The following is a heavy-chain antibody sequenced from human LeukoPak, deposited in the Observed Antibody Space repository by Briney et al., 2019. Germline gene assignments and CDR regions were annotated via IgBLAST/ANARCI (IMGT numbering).Heavy chain of an antibody. V-gene: IGHV3-23*01. J-gene: IGHJ3*02. CDR2: ISGDADLT. Sequence: GGSLRLSCAASGFTFSSYAMSWVRQAPGKGLEWVSVISGDADLTYYTDSVKGRFTISRDNAKNSLYLQMNSLRAEDTAVYYCARLYSGYDYSAFDIWGQGTMVTVSS. CDR1: GFTFSSYA. D-gene: IGHD5-12*01. CDR3: ARLYSGYDYSAFDI.